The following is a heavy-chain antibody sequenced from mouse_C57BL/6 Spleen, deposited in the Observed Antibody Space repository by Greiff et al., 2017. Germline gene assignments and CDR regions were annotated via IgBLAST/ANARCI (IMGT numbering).Heavy chain of an antibody. J-gene: IGHJ3*01. V-gene: IGHV5-17*01. D-gene: IGHD2-3*01. CDR3: ARGIYDGYSGFAY. CDR2: ISSGSSTI. Sequence: EVKVVESGGGLVKPGGSLKLSCAASGFTFSDYGMHWVRQAPEKGLEWVAYISSGSSTIYYADTVKGRFTISRDNAKNTLFLQMTSLRSEDTAMYYCARGIYDGYSGFAYWGQGTLVTVSA. CDR1: GFTFSDYG.